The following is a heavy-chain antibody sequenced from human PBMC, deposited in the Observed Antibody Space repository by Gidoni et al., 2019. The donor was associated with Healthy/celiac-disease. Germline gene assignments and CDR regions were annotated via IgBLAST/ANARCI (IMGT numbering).Heavy chain of an antibody. CDR1: GGSISSYY. Sequence: QVQLQESGPGLVKPSETLSPTCTVSGGSISSYYWSWIRQPPGKGLEWIGYIYYSGSTNYNPSLKSRVTISVDTSKNQFSLKLSSVTAADTAVYYCASGIAAADFDYWGQGTLVTVSS. CDR2: IYYSGST. V-gene: IGHV4-59*01. D-gene: IGHD6-13*01. CDR3: ASGIAAADFDY. J-gene: IGHJ4*02.